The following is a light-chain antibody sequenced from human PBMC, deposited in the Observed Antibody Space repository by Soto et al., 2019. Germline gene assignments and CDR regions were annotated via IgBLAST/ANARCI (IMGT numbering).Light chain of an antibody. CDR3: MQATPSYP. Sequence: DIVLTQTPLSSPVTLGQPASISCRSSQSLVHSDGNTYFNLLQQRPGQPPRLRIYKISKRFPGEPDRFSGSVSGTDFTLKIRRVEAEDVGVYYRMQATPSYPLGQGTKLEIK. CDR2: KIS. CDR1: QSLVHSDGNTY. J-gene: IGKJ2*01. V-gene: IGKV2-24*01.